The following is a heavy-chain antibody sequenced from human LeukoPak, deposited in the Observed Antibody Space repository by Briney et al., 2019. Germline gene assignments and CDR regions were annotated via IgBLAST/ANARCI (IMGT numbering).Heavy chain of an antibody. CDR1: GFTVSSNY. J-gene: IGHJ4*02. CDR2: IYSGGST. Sequence: GGSLRLSCAASGFTVSSNYMSWVRQAPGMGLEWVSVIYSGGSTYYADSVKGRFTISRDNSKNTLYLQMNSLRAEDTAVYYCARGARYYDSSAFPPDYWGQGTLVTVSS. CDR3: ARGARYYDSSAFPPDY. D-gene: IGHD3-22*01. V-gene: IGHV3-53*01.